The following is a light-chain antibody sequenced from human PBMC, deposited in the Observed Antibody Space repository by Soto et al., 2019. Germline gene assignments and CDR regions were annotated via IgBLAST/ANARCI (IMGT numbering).Light chain of an antibody. CDR3: SSYTSSSTLGV. V-gene: IGLV2-14*01. J-gene: IGLJ2*01. CDR2: DVS. CDR1: SGDVGGYNY. Sequence: QSALTQPASVSGSPGQSITISWTGTSGDVGGYNYVSWYQQHPGKAPKLMIYDVSNRPSGVSNRFSGSKSGNTASLTISGLQAEDEADYYCSSYTSSSTLGVFGGGTKLTVL.